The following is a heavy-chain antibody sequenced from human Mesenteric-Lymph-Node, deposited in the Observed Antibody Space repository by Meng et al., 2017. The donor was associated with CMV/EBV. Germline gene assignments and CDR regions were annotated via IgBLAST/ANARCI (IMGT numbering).Heavy chain of an antibody. Sequence: GESLKISCAASGFTFSNAWMSWVRQAPGKGLEWVGRIKSKTDGGTTDYAAPVKGRFTISRDDSKNTLYLQMNSLRAEDTALYYCARVGIHGGTVSFDYWGQGTLVTVSS. V-gene: IGHV3-15*01. D-gene: IGHD4-23*01. CDR2: IKSKTDGGTT. J-gene: IGHJ4*01. CDR3: ARVGIHGGTVSFDY. CDR1: GFTFSNAW.